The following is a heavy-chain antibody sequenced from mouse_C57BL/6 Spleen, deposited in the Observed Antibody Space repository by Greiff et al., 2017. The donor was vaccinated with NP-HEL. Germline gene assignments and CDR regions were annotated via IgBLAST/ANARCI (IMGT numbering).Heavy chain of an antibody. D-gene: IGHD2-2*01. CDR2: IWWDDDK. Sequence: QVTLKECGPGILQPSQTLSLTCSFSGFSLSTFGMGVGWIRQPSGKGLEWLAHIWWDDDKDYNPALKSRLKISKDTSKNQVFLKIANVDTADTATYYGALMRGYDWYFDVWGTGTTVTVSS. V-gene: IGHV8-8*01. CDR3: ALMRGYDWYFDV. CDR1: GFSLSTFGMG. J-gene: IGHJ1*03.